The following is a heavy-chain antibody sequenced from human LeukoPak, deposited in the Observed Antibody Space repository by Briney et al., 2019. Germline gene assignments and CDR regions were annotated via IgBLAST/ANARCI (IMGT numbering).Heavy chain of an antibody. Sequence: GGSLRLSCATSGFTFSSYGMHWVRQVPGKGLEWVAVISYDAKSNYHVDSVKGRFTISRDNSKNTLYLQMNSLRAEDTAVYYCARGGSYLSAFDIWGQGTMVAVSS. D-gene: IGHD1-26*01. J-gene: IGHJ3*02. CDR1: GFTFSSYG. V-gene: IGHV3-30*03. CDR3: ARGGSYLSAFDI. CDR2: ISYDAKSN.